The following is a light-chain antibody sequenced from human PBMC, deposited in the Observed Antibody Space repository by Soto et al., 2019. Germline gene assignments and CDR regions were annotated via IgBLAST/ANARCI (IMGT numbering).Light chain of an antibody. Sequence: EIVMTQSPATLSVSPGERATLSCRASQSVSSNLAWYQQKPGQAPRLLIYGASTRATSIPARFSGSGSGTEFTLTISSLQSEDFAVYYCQQYNNWPQTFGQGNKVEIK. CDR3: QQYNNWPQT. CDR1: QSVSSN. J-gene: IGKJ1*01. CDR2: GAS. V-gene: IGKV3-15*01.